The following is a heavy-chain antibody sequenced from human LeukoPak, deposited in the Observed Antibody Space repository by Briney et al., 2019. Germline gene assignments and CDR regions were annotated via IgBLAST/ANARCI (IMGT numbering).Heavy chain of an antibody. D-gene: IGHD3-3*01. J-gene: IGHJ4*02. CDR1: GXTFSSYS. CDR2: ISSSSSYI. Sequence: KPAQSLTLSCAASGXTFSSYSVNWVRQPQRKGLEWVSSISSSSSYIYYADSVKGRFTISRDNAKNSLYLQMNSLRAEDTAVYYCARGTASITILYGEDDYWGQGTLVTVSS. V-gene: IGHV3-21*01. CDR3: ARGTASITILYGEDDY.